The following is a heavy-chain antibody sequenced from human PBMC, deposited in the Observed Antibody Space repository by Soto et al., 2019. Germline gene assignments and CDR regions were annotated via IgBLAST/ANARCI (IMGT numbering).Heavy chain of an antibody. Sequence: ASELLSLTSSVSGGSSSSRSYYWGRIRQTPGKGLEWIGSIYYSGSTYYNPSLKSRVTISVDTSKNQFSLKLSSVTAADTAVYFCAKGGSGSYSNAFDIWGQGTMVTVSS. D-gene: IGHD3-10*01. CDR3: AKGGSGSYSNAFDI. V-gene: IGHV4-39*01. J-gene: IGHJ3*02. CDR2: IYYSGST. CDR1: GGSSSSRSYY.